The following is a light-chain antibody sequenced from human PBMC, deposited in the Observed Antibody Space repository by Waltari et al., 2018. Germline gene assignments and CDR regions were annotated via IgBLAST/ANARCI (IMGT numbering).Light chain of an antibody. Sequence: SSELTQDPSVSVALGQTVRITCQGDSLRRYCASWYQQRPGQAPILVLYGQNIRPSGIQDRFSGSTAGNTASVTITGTQAEDEADYYCHYRDTTSTRLFGGGTRLTV. CDR1: SLRRYC. CDR2: GQN. V-gene: IGLV3-19*01. J-gene: IGLJ2*01. CDR3: HYRDTTSTRL.